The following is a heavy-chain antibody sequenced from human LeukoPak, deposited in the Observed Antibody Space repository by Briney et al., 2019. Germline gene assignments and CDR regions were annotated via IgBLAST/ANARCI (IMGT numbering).Heavy chain of an antibody. CDR2: ISGRGGST. D-gene: IGHD4-17*01. CDR3: AKDDSEYDDYENY. Sequence: GGSLRLSCAASGFTFSSYAMSWVRQAPGKGLEWVSTISGRGGSTFYAGSVKGRFTISRDNSKNTLSLQMNSLRAEDTAVYYCAKDDSEYDDYENYWGQGTLVTVSS. CDR1: GFTFSSYA. J-gene: IGHJ4*02. V-gene: IGHV3-23*01.